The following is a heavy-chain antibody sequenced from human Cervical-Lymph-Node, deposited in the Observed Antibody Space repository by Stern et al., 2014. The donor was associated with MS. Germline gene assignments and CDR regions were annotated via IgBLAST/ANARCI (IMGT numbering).Heavy chain of an antibody. CDR2: ISYDGSNK. Sequence: VQLEESGGGVVQPGRSLRLSCAASGFTFSSYAMHWVRQAPGKGLEWVAVISYDGSNKYYADSVKGRFTISRDNSKNTLYLQMNSLRAEDTAVYYCAREVGATRFDYWGQGTLVTVSS. D-gene: IGHD1-26*01. CDR1: GFTFSSYA. V-gene: IGHV3-30*01. J-gene: IGHJ4*02. CDR3: AREVGATRFDY.